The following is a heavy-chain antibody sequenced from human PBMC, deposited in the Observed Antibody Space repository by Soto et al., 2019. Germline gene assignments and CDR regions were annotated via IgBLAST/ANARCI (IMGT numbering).Heavy chain of an antibody. CDR1: GFTFSSYA. V-gene: IGHV3-23*01. CDR3: AKDPGPADIVVVVAAPAWGMDV. J-gene: IGHJ6*02. D-gene: IGHD2-15*01. CDR2: ISGSGGST. Sequence: GGSLRLSCAASGFTFSSYAMSWVRQAPGKGLEWVSAISGSGGSTYYADSVKGRFTISRDNSKNTLYLQMNSLRAEDTAVYYCAKDPGPADIVVVVAAPAWGMDVWGQGTTVTVSS.